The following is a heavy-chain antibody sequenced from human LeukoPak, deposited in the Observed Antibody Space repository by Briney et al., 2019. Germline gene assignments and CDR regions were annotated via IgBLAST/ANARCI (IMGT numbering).Heavy chain of an antibody. V-gene: IGHV3-15*01. Sequence: GGSLRLSCAASGFTFSNAWMSWVRQAPGKGLEWVGRIKSKTDGGTTDYAAPVKGRFTISRDDSKNTLYLQMNSLKTEDTAVYYCTTDYQTTITMTVVVKVLDYWGQGTLVTVSS. J-gene: IGHJ4*02. CDR2: IKSKTDGGTT. CDR3: TTDYQTTITMTVVVKVLDY. CDR1: GFTFSNAW. D-gene: IGHD3-22*01.